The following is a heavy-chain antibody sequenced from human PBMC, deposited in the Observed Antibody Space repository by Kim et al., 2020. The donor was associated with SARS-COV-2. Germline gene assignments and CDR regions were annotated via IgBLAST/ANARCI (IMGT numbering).Heavy chain of an antibody. V-gene: IGHV4-31*03. J-gene: IGHJ6*02. D-gene: IGHD4-17*01. Sequence: SETLSLTCTVSGGSISSGGYFWSWIRQRPGRGLEWIGFSGSAYYNPSLKSRLTISVDTSKNPFSLSLSSVTAAYPAVSYCARFSTDYPFYYFPLDVLGQG. CDR2: SGSA. CDR1: GGSISSGGYF. CDR3: ARFSTDYPFYYFPLDV.